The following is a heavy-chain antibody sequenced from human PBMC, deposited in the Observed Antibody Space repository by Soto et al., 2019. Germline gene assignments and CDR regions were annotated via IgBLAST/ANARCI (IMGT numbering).Heavy chain of an antibody. CDR3: ARQSPGYSSGWYSPPPDWFDP. Sequence: SETLSLTCTVSGGSISSGGYYWCWIRQHPGKGLEWIGYIYYSGSTYYNPSLKSRVTISVDTSKNQFSLKLSSVTAADTAVYYCARQSPGYSSGWYSPPPDWFDPWGQGTPVTVSS. CDR1: GGSISSGGYY. J-gene: IGHJ5*02. CDR2: IYYSGST. D-gene: IGHD6-19*01. V-gene: IGHV4-31*03.